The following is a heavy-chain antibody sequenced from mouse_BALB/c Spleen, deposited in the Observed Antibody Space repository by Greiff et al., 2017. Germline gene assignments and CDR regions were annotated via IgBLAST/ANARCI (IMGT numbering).Heavy chain of an antibody. V-gene: IGHV1S81*02. CDR1: GYTFTSYY. J-gene: IGHJ3*01. Sequence: QVQLQQSGAELVKPGASVKLSCKASGYTFTSYYMYWVKQRPGQGLEWIGGINPSNGGTNFNEKFKSKATLTVDKSSSTAYMQLSSLTSEDSAVYYCTREHYYGSPWFAYWGQGTLVTVSA. D-gene: IGHD1-1*01. CDR2: INPSNGGT. CDR3: TREHYYGSPWFAY.